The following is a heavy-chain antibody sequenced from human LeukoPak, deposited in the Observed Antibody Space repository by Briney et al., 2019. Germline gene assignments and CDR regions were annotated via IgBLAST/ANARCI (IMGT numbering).Heavy chain of an antibody. CDR1: GFTFSSYW. J-gene: IGHJ3*02. Sequence: PGGSLRLSCAASGFTFSSYWMSWVRQAPGKGLEWVANIKQDGSEKYYVDSVKGRFTISRDNAKNSLYRQMNSLKTEDIAVYYCTTDEGLVGATGAFDIWGQGTMVTVSS. V-gene: IGHV3-7*03. CDR3: TTDEGLVGATGAFDI. D-gene: IGHD1-26*01. CDR2: IKQDGSEK.